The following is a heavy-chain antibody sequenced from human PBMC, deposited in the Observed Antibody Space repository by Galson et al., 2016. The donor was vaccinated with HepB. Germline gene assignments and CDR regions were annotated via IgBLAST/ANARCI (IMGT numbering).Heavy chain of an antibody. CDR2: ITDNGGHT. CDR1: GLTFSSYA. D-gene: IGHD3-10*01. V-gene: IGHV3-23*01. Sequence: SLRLSCAASGLTFSSYAMTWVRQAPGKGLEWVSTITDNGGHTYYADSVKGRFTISRDNSKNTLYLQMNSLRAEDTAVYFCARDLRYYGSGTYFYYYDYWCQGTLVTVSS. CDR3: ARDLRYYGSGTYFYYYDY. J-gene: IGHJ4*02.